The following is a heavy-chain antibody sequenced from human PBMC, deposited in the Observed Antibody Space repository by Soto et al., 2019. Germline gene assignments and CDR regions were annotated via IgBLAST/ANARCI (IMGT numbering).Heavy chain of an antibody. CDR1: GFTFSDHE. CDR3: SRDRSLIFAVPPYGMDV. D-gene: IGHD3-3*01. Sequence: GGSLRLSCVISGFTFSDHEMNWVRQAPGKGTEWVSRISASGGTTSYADSVKGRCTISRDNARYSLYLHMNNLRAEDTAIYYCSRDRSLIFAVPPYGMDVWGQGTTVTVSS. CDR2: ISASGGTT. V-gene: IGHV3-48*03. J-gene: IGHJ6*02.